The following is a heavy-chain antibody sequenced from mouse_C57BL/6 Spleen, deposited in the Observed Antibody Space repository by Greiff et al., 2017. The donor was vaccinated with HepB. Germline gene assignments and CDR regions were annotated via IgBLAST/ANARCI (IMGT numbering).Heavy chain of an antibody. V-gene: IGHV1-15*01. CDR1: GYTFTDYE. CDR2: IDPETGGT. J-gene: IGHJ4*01. Sequence: QVHVKQSGAELVRPGASVTLSCKASGYTFTDYEMHWVKQTPVHGLEWIGAIDPETGGTAYNQKFKGKAILTADKSSSTAYMELRSLTSEDSAVYYCTRSGYYGSSYAMDYWGQGTSVTVSS. D-gene: IGHD1-1*01. CDR3: TRSGYYGSSYAMDY.